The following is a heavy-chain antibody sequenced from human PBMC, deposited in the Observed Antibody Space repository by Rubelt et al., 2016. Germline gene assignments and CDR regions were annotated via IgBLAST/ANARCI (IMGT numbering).Heavy chain of an antibody. D-gene: IGHD6-6*01. V-gene: IGHV4-34*01. CDR1: GGSFSGYY. Sequence: QVQLQQWGAGLLKPSETLSLTCAVYGGSFSGYYWSWIRQPPGKGLEWIGEINHSGSTNYNPSLNGRFPRSVDTSKNHFSLKLSAVTAADTAVYYCARGNRAARQDEGYYYYGMDVWGQGTTVTVSS. CDR3: ARGNRAARQDEGYYYYGMDV. CDR2: INHSGST. J-gene: IGHJ6*02.